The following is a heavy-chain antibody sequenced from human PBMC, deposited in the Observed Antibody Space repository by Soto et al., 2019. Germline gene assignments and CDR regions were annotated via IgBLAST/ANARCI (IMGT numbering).Heavy chain of an antibody. CDR3: ARDSDDSSGYYWPYYYYGMDV. J-gene: IGHJ6*02. CDR1: GFTFSSYS. Sequence: GGSLRLSCAASGFTFSSYSMNWVRQAPGKGLEWVSYISSSSSTIYYADSVKGRFTISRDNAKNSLYLQMNSLRAEDTAVYYCARDSDDSSGYYWPYYYYGMDVWGQGTTVTVSS. CDR2: ISSSSSTI. V-gene: IGHV3-48*01. D-gene: IGHD3-22*01.